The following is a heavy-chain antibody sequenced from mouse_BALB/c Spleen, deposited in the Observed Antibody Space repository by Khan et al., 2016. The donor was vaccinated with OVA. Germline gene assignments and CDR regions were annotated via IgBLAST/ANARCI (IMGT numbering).Heavy chain of an antibody. Sequence: IQLVQSGPELVKPGASVKMSCTASGYTFTAYVIHWVKQKPGQGLDWIGYIYPFNDDTKYNEKFKGKATLTSDKSSSTAYMELSSLTSEDSAVYYCARNYRYDLYFDSWGQGTTLTVSS. CDR1: GYTFTAYV. V-gene: IGHV1S136*01. D-gene: IGHD2-14*01. CDR3: ARNYRYDLYFDS. CDR2: IYPFNDDT. J-gene: IGHJ2*01.